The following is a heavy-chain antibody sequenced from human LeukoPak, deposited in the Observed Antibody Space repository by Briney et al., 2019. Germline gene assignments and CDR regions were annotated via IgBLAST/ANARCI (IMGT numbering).Heavy chain of an antibody. CDR1: GYTFTGYY. J-gene: IGHJ5*02. CDR3: ARTIVVGRGATLNWFDP. Sequence: ASVKVSCKASGYTFTGYYMHWVRQAPGQGLEWMGWINPNSGGTNYAQQFQGRVTMTRDTSISTAYMELRRLRSDDTAVYYCARTIVVGRGATLNWFDPWGQGTLVTVSS. CDR2: INPNSGGT. D-gene: IGHD1-26*01. V-gene: IGHV1-2*02.